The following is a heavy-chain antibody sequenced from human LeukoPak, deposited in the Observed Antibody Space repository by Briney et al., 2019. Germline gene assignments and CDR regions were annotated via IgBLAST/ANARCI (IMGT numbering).Heavy chain of an antibody. D-gene: IGHD2-15*01. V-gene: IGHV3-23*01. Sequence: GGSLRLSCAASGFTFSSYAMSWVRQAPGKGLEWVSTISGSGGSTYYADSVKGRFTISRDNSKNTLSLQMNSLRAEDTAVYYCARDRWRSGGSGGGDYWGQGTLVTVSS. CDR1: GFTFSSYA. CDR2: ISGSGGST. CDR3: ARDRWRSGGSGGGDY. J-gene: IGHJ4*02.